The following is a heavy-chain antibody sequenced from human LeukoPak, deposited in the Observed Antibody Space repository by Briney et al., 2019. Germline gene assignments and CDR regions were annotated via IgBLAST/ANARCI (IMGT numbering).Heavy chain of an antibody. J-gene: IGHJ4*02. CDR1: GFTFSSYA. CDR3: ARDSKFPYSGSYEDY. D-gene: IGHD1-26*01. CDR2: ISYDGSNK. Sequence: GGSLRLSCAASGFTFSSYAMHWVRQAPGKGLEWVAVISYDGSNKYYADSVKGRFTISRDNSKNTLYLQMNSLRAEDTAVYYCARDSKFPYSGSYEDYWGQGTLVTVSS. V-gene: IGHV3-30-3*01.